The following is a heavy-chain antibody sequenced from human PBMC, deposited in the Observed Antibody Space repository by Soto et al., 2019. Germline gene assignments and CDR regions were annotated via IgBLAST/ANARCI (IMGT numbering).Heavy chain of an antibody. CDR2: IYYSGST. Sequence: SETLSLTCTVSGGSISSYYWSWIRQPPGKGLEWIGYIYYSGSTNYNPSLKSRVTISVDTSKNQFSLKLSSVTAADTAVYYCARDNYGMDVWGQGTTVTSP. CDR1: GGSISSYY. V-gene: IGHV4-59*01. CDR3: ARDNYGMDV. J-gene: IGHJ6*02.